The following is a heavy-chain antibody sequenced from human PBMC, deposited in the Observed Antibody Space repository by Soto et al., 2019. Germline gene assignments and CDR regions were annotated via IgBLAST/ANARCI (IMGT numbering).Heavy chain of an antibody. J-gene: IGHJ3*01. CDR3: VRDLTLGYRSGGDGFDV. D-gene: IGHD5-18*01. CDR1: GGIFKTDA. V-gene: IGHV1-69*01. Sequence: QVHLEQSGAEVKKPGSSVKVSCKASGGIFKTDAVAWVRQAPGQGFEWVGGLTPLYGTANYAQKFQGRVTITADESTGAAYMEVSSLRAEDTAVYYCVRDLTLGYRSGGDGFDVWGQGTMVTVSS. CDR2: LTPLYGTA.